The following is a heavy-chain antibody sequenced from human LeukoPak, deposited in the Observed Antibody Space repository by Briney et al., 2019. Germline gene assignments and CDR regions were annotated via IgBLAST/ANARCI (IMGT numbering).Heavy chain of an antibody. J-gene: IGHJ1*01. CDR2: IYYSGST. V-gene: IGHV4-39*02. D-gene: IGHD3-22*01. CDR3: AREADSSGPPAGFQH. Sequence: SETLSLTCTVSGGSISSSSYYWGWIRQPPGKGLEWIGSIYYSGSTYYNPSLKSRVTISVDTSKNQFSLKLSSVTAADTAVDYCAREADSSGPPAGFQHWGQGTLVTVSS. CDR1: GGSISSSSYY.